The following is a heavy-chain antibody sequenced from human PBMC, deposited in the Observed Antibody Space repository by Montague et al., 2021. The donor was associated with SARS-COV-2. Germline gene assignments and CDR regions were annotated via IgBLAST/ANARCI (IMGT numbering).Heavy chain of an antibody. CDR3: ARDLAPYCGSGSYYNPIDAFDI. Sequence: SETLSLTCTVSGGSISSSSYYWGWIRQPPGKGLEWIGSIYYSGSTYYNPSLKSRVTTSVDTSKNQFSLKLSSVTAADTAVYYCARDLAPYCGSGSYYNPIDAFDIWGQGTMVTVSS. CDR2: IYYSGST. J-gene: IGHJ3*02. V-gene: IGHV4-39*02. CDR1: GGSISSSSYY. D-gene: IGHD3-10*01.